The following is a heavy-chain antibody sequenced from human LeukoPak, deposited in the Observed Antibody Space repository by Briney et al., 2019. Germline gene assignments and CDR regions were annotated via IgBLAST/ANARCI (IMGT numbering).Heavy chain of an antibody. J-gene: IGHJ6*04. V-gene: IGHV3-7*03. Sequence: GGSLRLSCAASGFTFSSYWMSWVRQAPGKGLEWVANIKQDGSEKYYVDSVKGRFTISRDNAKNSLYLQMNSLRAEDTAVYYCARVVPAAKLYYYYGMDVGGKGTTVTVS. CDR2: IKQDGSEK. D-gene: IGHD2-2*01. CDR3: ARVVPAAKLYYYYGMDV. CDR1: GFTFSSYW.